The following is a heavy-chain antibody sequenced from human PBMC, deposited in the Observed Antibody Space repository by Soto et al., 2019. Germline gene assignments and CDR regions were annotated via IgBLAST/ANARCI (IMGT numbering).Heavy chain of an antibody. Sequence: QVQLVESGGGVVEPGRSLRLSCAASGFTFSSYAMHWVRQAPGKGLEWVADISYDGSNKYYADSVKGRFTISRDHSENTLYLQMNSLGAEDTAVYYCAKDIDYGDYRYYGMDVWGQGTTVTVSS. CDR2: ISYDGSNK. D-gene: IGHD4-17*01. CDR3: AKDIDYGDYRYYGMDV. V-gene: IGHV3-30*18. CDR1: GFTFSSYA. J-gene: IGHJ6*02.